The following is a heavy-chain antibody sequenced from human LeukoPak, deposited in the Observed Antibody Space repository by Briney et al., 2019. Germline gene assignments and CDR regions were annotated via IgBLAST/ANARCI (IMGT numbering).Heavy chain of an antibody. Sequence: GGSLRLSCAASRFTLEDYAMSWVRHTPEKGLEWVAGINWSGGTTGYADSVKGRFTVSRDNAKNSLSLEMNSLRVEDTALYHCARGVSASDPSGADAFDLWGQGSVVTVSS. J-gene: IGHJ3*01. CDR2: INWSGGTT. CDR3: ARGVSASDPSGADAFDL. D-gene: IGHD2-15*01. V-gene: IGHV3-20*01. CDR1: RFTLEDYA.